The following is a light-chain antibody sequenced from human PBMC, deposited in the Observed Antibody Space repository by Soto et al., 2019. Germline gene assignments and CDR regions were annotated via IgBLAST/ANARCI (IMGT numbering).Light chain of an antibody. V-gene: IGLV2-18*02. J-gene: IGLJ1*01. CDR3: SSFTTSSTYV. CDR2: DVT. CDR1: SSDVGSNNR. Sequence: QSVLTQAPSVSGSPGQSVAISCSGSSSDVGSNNRVSWYQQSPGTAPKLMIYDVTNRPSGVPDRFSGSKSGNTASLTISGLQAEDEADYYCSSFTTSSTYVFGTGTKVTVL.